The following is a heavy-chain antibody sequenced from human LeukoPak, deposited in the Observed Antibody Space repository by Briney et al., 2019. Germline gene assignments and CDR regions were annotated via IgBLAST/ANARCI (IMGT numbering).Heavy chain of an antibody. CDR1: GFTFSSYSMN. Sequence: PGGSLRLSCAASGFTFSSYSMNWVRQAPGKGLEWIGSIHYTGNTYYSPSLKSRLTISVDTSKNQFSLKLSSVTAADTALYYCARLRTRTPGDSWGQGTLVTVSS. CDR2: IHYTGNT. V-gene: IGHV4-59*04. D-gene: IGHD2-21*01. CDR3: ARLRTRTPGDS. J-gene: IGHJ5*02.